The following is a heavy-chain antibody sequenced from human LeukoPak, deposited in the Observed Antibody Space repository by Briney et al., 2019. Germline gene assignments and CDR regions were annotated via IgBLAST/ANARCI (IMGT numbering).Heavy chain of an antibody. J-gene: IGHJ6*03. CDR1: GGSISSGSYY. CDR2: IYTSGST. V-gene: IGHV4-61*02. Sequence: SETLSLTCTVSGGSISSGSYYWSWIRQPAGKGLEWIGRIYTSGSTIYNPSLKSRVTISVDTSKNQFSLKLSSVTAADTAVYYCARVDYYYYMDVWGKGTTVTVSS. CDR3: ARVDYYYYMDV.